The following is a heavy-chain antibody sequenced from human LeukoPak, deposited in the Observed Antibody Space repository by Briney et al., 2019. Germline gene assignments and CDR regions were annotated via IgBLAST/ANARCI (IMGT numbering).Heavy chain of an antibody. J-gene: IGHJ4*02. V-gene: IGHV4-39*07. Sequence: SETLSLTCTVSGGSISSSSYYWGWIRQPPGKGLEWIGSIYYSGSTYYNPSLKSRVTISVDTSKNQFSLKLSSVTAADTAVYYCARVGSDSYGYSYFDYWGQGTLVTVSS. D-gene: IGHD5-18*01. CDR3: ARVGSDSYGYSYFDY. CDR1: GGSISSSSYY. CDR2: IYYSGST.